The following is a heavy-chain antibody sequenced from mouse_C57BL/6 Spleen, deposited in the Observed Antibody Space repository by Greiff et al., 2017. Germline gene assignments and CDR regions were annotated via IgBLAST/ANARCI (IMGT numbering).Heavy chain of an antibody. J-gene: IGHJ4*01. D-gene: IGHD1-1*01. CDR3: ARPGGYYYGRAMDY. CDR1: GYTFTSYW. V-gene: IGHV1-55*01. CDR2: IYPGSGST. Sequence: QVQLQQPGAELVKPGASVKMSCKASGYTFTSYWITWVKQRPGQGLEWIGDIYPGSGSTNYNEKFKSKATLTVDTSSSTAYMQLSSLTSEDSAVYYCARPGGYYYGRAMDYWGQGTSVTVSS.